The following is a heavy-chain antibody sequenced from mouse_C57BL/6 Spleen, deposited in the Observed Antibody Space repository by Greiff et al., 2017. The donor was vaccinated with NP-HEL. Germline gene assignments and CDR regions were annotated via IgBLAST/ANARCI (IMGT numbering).Heavy chain of an antibody. CDR3: ARYYGSSPFDY. J-gene: IGHJ2*01. Sequence: QVQLQQPGAELVKPGASVKLSCKASGYTFTSYWMQWVNQRPGQGLEWIGEIDPSDSYTNYNQKFKGKATLTVDTSSSTAYMQLSSLTSKDSAVYYCARYYGSSPFDYWGQGTTLTVSS. CDR2: IDPSDSYT. D-gene: IGHD1-1*01. V-gene: IGHV1-50*01. CDR1: GYTFTSYW.